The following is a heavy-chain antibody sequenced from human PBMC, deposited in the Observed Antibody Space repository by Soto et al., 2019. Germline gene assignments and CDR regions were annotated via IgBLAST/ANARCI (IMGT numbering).Heavy chain of an antibody. V-gene: IGHV1-69*13. CDR2: IIPIFGTA. Sequence: SVKVSCKASGGSFSSYAISWVRQAPGQGLEWMGGIIPIFGTANYAQKFQGRVTITADESTSTAYMELSSLRSEDTAVYYCARGTDYGDYYVYFDYWGQGTLVTVSS. D-gene: IGHD4-17*01. J-gene: IGHJ4*02. CDR1: GGSFSSYA. CDR3: ARGTDYGDYYVYFDY.